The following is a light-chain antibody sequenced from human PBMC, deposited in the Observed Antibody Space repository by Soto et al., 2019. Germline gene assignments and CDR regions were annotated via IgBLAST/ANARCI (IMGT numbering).Light chain of an antibody. J-gene: IGKJ1*01. V-gene: IGKV3-20*01. Sequence: EIVLTQSSGTLSLSPGERATLSCRASQSVSSSHLAWYQQKPGQAPRLLIYSASSRATGIPDRFSGSGSGTDFTLTISRLEPEDFAVYYCQRYGGFGQGTKVDIK. CDR1: QSVSSSH. CDR3: QRYGG. CDR2: SAS.